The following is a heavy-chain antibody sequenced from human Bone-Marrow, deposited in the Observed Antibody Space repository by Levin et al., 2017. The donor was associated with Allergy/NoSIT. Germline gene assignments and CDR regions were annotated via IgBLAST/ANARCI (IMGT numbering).Heavy chain of an antibody. D-gene: IGHD6-6*01. J-gene: IGHJ5*02. Sequence: SETLSLTCIVSGDSITGSDFLWGWVRQPAGTGLEWIGSISYSGRTYYNPSLKSRVTIDVDPSMNQFSLKLSSLTAADTAVYYCARHKSGSSSFRAISFDPWGQGTLVTVSS. CDR2: ISYSGRT. CDR1: GDSITGSDFL. CDR3: ARHKSGSSSFRAISFDP. V-gene: IGHV4-39*01.